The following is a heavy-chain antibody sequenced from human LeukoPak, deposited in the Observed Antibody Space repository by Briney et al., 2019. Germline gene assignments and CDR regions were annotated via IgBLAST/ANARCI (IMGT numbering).Heavy chain of an antibody. Sequence: GGSLRLSCAASGFTFSSYSMNWVRQAPGKGLEWVSYISSSSSTIYYADSVKGRFTISRDNAKNSLYLQMNSLRAEDAAVYYCARDRQGAAAGTSDYYYYMDVWGKGTTVTVSS. D-gene: IGHD6-13*01. CDR1: GFTFSSYS. V-gene: IGHV3-48*01. CDR3: ARDRQGAAAGTSDYYYYMDV. J-gene: IGHJ6*03. CDR2: ISSSSSTI.